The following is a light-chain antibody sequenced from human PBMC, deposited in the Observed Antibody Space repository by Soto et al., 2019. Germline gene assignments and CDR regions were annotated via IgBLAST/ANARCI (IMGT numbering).Light chain of an antibody. V-gene: IGLV1-40*01. J-gene: IGLJ2*01. CDR1: SSNIGGGYD. CDR2: GNI. CDR3: QSYDSSLSVVV. Sequence: QSVLTQPTSVSGAPGQRVTISCTGSSSNIGGGYDVHWYQQLPGTAPKLLIYGNINRPSGVPDRFSGSKSGTSASLAITGLQAEDEADYYCQSYDSSLSVVVFGGRTKVTVL.